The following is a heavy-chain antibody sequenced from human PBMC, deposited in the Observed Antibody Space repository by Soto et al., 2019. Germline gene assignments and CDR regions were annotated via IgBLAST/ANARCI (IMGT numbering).Heavy chain of an antibody. D-gene: IGHD2-2*01. CDR2: INAGNGNT. CDR3: ARAPRRYCISTSCSPSKYYYDSSGPWAY. CDR1: GYTFTSYA. V-gene: IGHV1-3*01. J-gene: IGHJ4*02. Sequence: ASVKVSCKASGYTFTSYAMHWVRQAPGQRLEWMGWINAGNGNTKYSQKFQGRVTITRDTSASTAYMELSSLRSEDTAVYYCARAPRRYCISTSCSPSKYYYDSSGPWAYWGQGTLVTVSS.